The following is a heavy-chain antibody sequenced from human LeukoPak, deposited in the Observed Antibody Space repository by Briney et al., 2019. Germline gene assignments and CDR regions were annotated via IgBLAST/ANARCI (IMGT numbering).Heavy chain of an antibody. Sequence: SETLSLTCTVSGGSISSYYWSWIRQPPGEGLEWIGYIYYSGSTNYNPSLKSRVTMSVDTSKNQFSLKLSSVTAADTAVYYCARESSSGWYSNWFDPWGQGTLVTVSS. CDR2: IYYSGST. J-gene: IGHJ5*02. D-gene: IGHD6-19*01. CDR3: ARESSSGWYSNWFDP. CDR1: GGSISSYY. V-gene: IGHV4-59*12.